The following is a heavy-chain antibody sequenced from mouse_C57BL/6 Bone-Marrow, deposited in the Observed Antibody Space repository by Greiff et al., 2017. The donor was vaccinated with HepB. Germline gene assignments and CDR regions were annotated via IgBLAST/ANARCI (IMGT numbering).Heavy chain of an antibody. Sequence: VKLLESGAELARPGASVKLSCKASGYTFTSYGISWVKQRTGQGLEWIGEIYPRSGNTYYNEKFKGKATLTADKSSSTAYMELRSLTSEDSAVYFCARDRDAYPYWGQGTTLTVSS. CDR2: IYPRSGNT. D-gene: IGHD6-5*01. V-gene: IGHV1-81*01. CDR3: ARDRDAYPY. J-gene: IGHJ2*01. CDR1: GYTFTSYG.